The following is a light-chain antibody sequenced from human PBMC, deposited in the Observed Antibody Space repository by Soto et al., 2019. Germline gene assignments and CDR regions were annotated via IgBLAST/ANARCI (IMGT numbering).Light chain of an antibody. J-gene: IGKJ5*01. Sequence: EIVMTQSPATLSVSPGERATLSCRASQSVSSNLAWYQHKPGQAPRLLIHGASTRATGIPARFSGSGSGTEFTLTISSLQSEDFAVYYCQQYKTYISFGQGTRLEIE. CDR3: QQYKTYIS. CDR1: QSVSSN. V-gene: IGKV3-15*01. CDR2: GAS.